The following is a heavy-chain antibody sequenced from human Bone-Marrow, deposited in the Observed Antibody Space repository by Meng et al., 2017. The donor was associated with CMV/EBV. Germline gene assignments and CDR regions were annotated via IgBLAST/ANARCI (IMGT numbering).Heavy chain of an antibody. CDR1: GFTFSSYA. D-gene: IGHD3-3*01. CDR3: ARVHQDTYYDFWSGDAFDI. V-gene: IGHV3-30*04. J-gene: IGHJ3*02. CDR2: ISYDGSNK. Sequence: GESLKISCAASGFTFSSYAMHWVRQAPGKGLEWVAVISYDGSNKYYADSVKGRFTISRDNSKNTLYLQMNSLRAEDTAVYYCARVHQDTYYDFWSGDAFDIWGQGTRVTGSS.